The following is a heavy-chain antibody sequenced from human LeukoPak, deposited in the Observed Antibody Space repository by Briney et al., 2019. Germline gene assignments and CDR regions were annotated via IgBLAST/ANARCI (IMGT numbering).Heavy chain of an antibody. CDR3: ARDSGEGGTFDY. Sequence: GGSLRLSCAASGFTFSSYSMNWVRQAPGKGLEWVSHINIVNNAIYYSGSVKGRFTISRDNAKNSLYLQMNSLRAEDTAVYYCARDSGEGGTFDYWGQGTLVSVSS. CDR1: GFTFSSYS. CDR2: INIVNNAI. V-gene: IGHV3-48*04. D-gene: IGHD1-26*01. J-gene: IGHJ4*02.